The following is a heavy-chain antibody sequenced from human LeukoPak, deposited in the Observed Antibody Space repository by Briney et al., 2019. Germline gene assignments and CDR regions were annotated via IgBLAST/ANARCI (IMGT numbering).Heavy chain of an antibody. V-gene: IGHV4-39*01. Sequence: SETLSLTFTVSGGSISSTTYYWGWIRQPPGKGLEWIGSMYYSGSTFYSPSLKSRVTMSVDTSKNQFSLKLSSVTAADTAVYYCARQYCAGGCLHLDYWGQGIQVTVSS. CDR2: MYYSGST. CDR3: ARQYCAGGCLHLDY. D-gene: IGHD2-8*02. CDR1: GGSISSTTYY. J-gene: IGHJ4*02.